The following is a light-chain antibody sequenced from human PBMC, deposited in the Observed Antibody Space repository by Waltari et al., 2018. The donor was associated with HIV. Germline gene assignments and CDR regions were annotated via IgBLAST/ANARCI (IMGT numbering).Light chain of an antibody. CDR3: CSFAGDMDSQISNYV. Sequence: QSALTQPTSVSGSLGQSVTISCTGGSNHVGRHNAVSWYQQQPGKVPKLLIFEVNKRPSGVSSRFFGSKSGNTASLTISRLQSDDEAAYYCCSFAGDMDSQISNYVFGTGTTVTV. J-gene: IGLJ1*01. V-gene: IGLV2-23*02. CDR2: EVN. CDR1: SNHVGRHNA.